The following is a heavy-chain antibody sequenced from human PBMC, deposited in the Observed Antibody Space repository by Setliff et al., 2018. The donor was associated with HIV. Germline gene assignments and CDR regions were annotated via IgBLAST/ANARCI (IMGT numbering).Heavy chain of an antibody. CDR3: AGSSGWWGLDY. J-gene: IGHJ4*02. CDR1: NGSISSSSYF. CDR2: IFYSGST. V-gene: IGHV4-39*07. D-gene: IGHD6-19*01. Sequence: PSETLSLTCTVSNGSISSSSYFWGWIRQPPGKGLEWIGNIFYSGSTYYNPSLKSRVLISVDTSKNQFSLKMTSVTAADTAAYYCAGSSGWWGLDYWGQGALVTVAS.